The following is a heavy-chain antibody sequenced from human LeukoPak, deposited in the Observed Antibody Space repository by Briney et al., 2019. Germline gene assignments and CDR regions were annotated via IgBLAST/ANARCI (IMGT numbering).Heavy chain of an antibody. CDR3: AREPHGDKLRYFDVFDY. Sequence: PGGSLRLSCAASGFTFSSYSMNWVRQAPGKGLEWVSYISSSSSTIYYADSVKGRFTISRDNAKNSLYLQMNSLRAEDTAVYYCAREPHGDKLRYFDVFDYWGQGTLVTVSS. D-gene: IGHD3-9*01. CDR1: GFTFSSYS. J-gene: IGHJ4*02. CDR2: ISSSSSTI. V-gene: IGHV3-48*04.